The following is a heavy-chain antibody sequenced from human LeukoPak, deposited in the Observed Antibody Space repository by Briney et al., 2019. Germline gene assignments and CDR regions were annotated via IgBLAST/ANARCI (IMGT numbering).Heavy chain of an antibody. J-gene: IGHJ6*04. CDR2: INPSGGST. Sequence: ASVKVSCKASGYTFNSYYIHWVRQAPGQGLEWMGVINPSGGSTSYAQKFQGRVTMTRDTSTSTAYMELSSLRSEDTAVYYCAKNIVVVPAYSGMDVWGKGTTVTVSS. D-gene: IGHD2-2*01. CDR1: GYTFNSYY. V-gene: IGHV1-46*02. CDR3: AKNIVVVPAYSGMDV.